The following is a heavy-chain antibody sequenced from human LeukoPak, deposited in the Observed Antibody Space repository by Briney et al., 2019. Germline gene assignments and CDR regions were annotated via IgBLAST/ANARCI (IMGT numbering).Heavy chain of an antibody. V-gene: IGHV1-69*04. CDR1: GGTFSSYA. Sequence: GASVKVSCKASGGTFSSYAISWVRQAPGQGLEWMGRIIPILGIANYAQRFQGRVTITADKSTSTAYMELSSLRSEDTAVYYCASSGDIVVDKYYFDYWGQGTLVTVSS. J-gene: IGHJ4*02. CDR2: IIPILGIA. D-gene: IGHD2-2*01. CDR3: ASSGDIVVDKYYFDY.